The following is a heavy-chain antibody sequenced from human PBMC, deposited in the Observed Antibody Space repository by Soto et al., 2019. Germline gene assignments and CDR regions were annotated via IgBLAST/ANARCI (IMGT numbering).Heavy chain of an antibody. Sequence: QVQLVESGGGVVQPGRSLRLSCAASGFSFSNYVLHWVRQAPGRGLEGVAGMSSGGGNKFYTDSVKGRFTISRDNSKNTLYLQMNSLRTEDTAVYFCARGGEGPLFDNWGQGTLVSVSS. CDR2: MSSGGGNK. V-gene: IGHV3-30-3*01. CDR3: ARGGEGPLFDN. D-gene: IGHD3-16*01. CDR1: GFSFSNYV. J-gene: IGHJ4*02.